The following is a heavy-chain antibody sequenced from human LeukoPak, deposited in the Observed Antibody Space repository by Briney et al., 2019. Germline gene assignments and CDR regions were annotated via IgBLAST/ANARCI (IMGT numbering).Heavy chain of an antibody. CDR3: ATTNPIGPGYSSSTRCREGYYYYYMDV. CDR1: GYTFTSYY. Sequence: ASVKVSCKASGYTFTSYYMHWVRQAPEQGLEWMGIINPSGGSTSYAQKFQGRVTMTRDTSTSTVYMELSSLRSEDTAVYYCATTNPIGPGYSSSTRCREGYYYYYMDVWGKGTTVTVSS. CDR2: INPSGGST. D-gene: IGHD2-2*03. J-gene: IGHJ6*03. V-gene: IGHV1-46*01.